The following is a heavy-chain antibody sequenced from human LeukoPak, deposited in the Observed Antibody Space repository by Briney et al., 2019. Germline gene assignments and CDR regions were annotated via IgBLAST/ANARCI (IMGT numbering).Heavy chain of an antibody. Sequence: SETLSLTSNVSGGSITTSSFYWGWIRQTPGKGLEWIGTFYYTGDTYYNRSLKSRATIAVDTSKDQFFLALSSVTAADTAVYYCVRAVGAVAGPGDWFDPWGPGTLVTVSS. V-gene: IGHV4-39*01. CDR3: VRAVGAVAGPGDWFDP. D-gene: IGHD6-19*01. CDR2: FYYTGDT. CDR1: GGSITTSSFY. J-gene: IGHJ5*02.